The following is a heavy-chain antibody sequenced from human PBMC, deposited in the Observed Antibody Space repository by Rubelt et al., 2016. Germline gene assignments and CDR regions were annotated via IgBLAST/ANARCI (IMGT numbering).Heavy chain of an antibody. V-gene: IGHV3-33*01. CDR2: IYYDGSNK. D-gene: IGHD6-6*01. J-gene: IGHJ4*02. CDR3: ARDLAKSRSSTVDS. CDR1: RNYG. Sequence: RNYGMHWVRQAPGKGLEWVALIYYDGSNKYCADSVKGRFTISRDNAKNSLSLQMNSLRAGDTAVYYCARDLAKSRSSTVDSWGQGTLVTVSS.